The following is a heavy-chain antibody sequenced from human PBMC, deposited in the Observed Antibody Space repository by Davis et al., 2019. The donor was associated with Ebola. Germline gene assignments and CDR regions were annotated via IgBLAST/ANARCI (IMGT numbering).Heavy chain of an antibody. J-gene: IGHJ4*02. CDR2: ISWNSGSI. Sequence: SLKISCAASGFRFDDYAMHWVRQAPGKGLEWVSGISWNSGSIGYADSVKGRFTISRDNARNSLYLQMNSLRAEDTAVYYCARTIVVPYYFDYWGQGTLVTVSS. CDR3: ARTIVVPYYFDY. V-gene: IGHV3-9*01. D-gene: IGHD3-10*01. CDR1: GFRFDDYA.